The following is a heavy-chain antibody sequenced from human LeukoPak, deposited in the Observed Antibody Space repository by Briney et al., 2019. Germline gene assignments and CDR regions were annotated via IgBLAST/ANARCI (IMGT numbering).Heavy chain of an antibody. CDR3: ARDRGYSGYDPPHFDY. J-gene: IGHJ4*02. CDR1: GFTFSSYA. Sequence: GGSLRLSCAASGFTFSSYAMHWVRQAPGKGLEWVAVISYDGSNKYYADSVKGRFTLSRDNSKNTLYLQMNSLRAEDTAVYYCARDRGYSGYDPPHFDYWGQGTLVTVSS. V-gene: IGHV3-30-3*01. CDR2: ISYDGSNK. D-gene: IGHD5-12*01.